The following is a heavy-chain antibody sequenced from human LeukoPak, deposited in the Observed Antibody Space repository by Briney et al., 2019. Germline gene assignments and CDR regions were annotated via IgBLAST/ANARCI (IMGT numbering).Heavy chain of an antibody. CDR2: IYSGGST. CDR1: GFTVSSNY. V-gene: IGHV3-66*02. Sequence: PGGSLRLSCAASGFTVSSNYMSWVRQAPGKGLEGVSVIYSGGSTYCADSVKGRFTISRDNSKNTLYLQMNSLRAEDTAVYYCARSYRYYMDVWGKGTTVTVSS. CDR3: ARSYRYYMDV. J-gene: IGHJ6*03.